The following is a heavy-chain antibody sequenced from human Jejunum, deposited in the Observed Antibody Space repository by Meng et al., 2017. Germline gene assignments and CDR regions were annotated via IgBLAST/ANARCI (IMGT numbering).Heavy chain of an antibody. CDR3: AGLFVSSGGFDS. V-gene: IGHV3-30*01. D-gene: IGHD3-10*01. J-gene: IGHJ4*02. CDR1: GFTFSTYA. CDR2: VSSDGSNK. Sequence: GESLKISCAASGFTFSTYAMHWVRQAPGQGLEWVAVVSSDGSNKYYADSVKGRFTISRDNSKNTLYLQINSLRAEDTAVYYCAGLFVSSGGFDSWGQGTLVTISS.